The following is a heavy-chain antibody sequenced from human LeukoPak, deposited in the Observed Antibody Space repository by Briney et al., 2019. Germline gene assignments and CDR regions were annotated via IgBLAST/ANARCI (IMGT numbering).Heavy chain of an antibody. V-gene: IGHV4-38-2*01. CDR3: AXXXGXYXYMDV. CDR1: GYSIRSDYY. J-gene: IGHJ6*03. CDR2: IYHSGST. Sequence: TSETLSLTCAVSGYSIRSDYYWAWIRQPPGKGLEWIGNIYHSGSTYYNPSLNSRVTISVDTSKNQFSLRLSSVTAAATAVFYXAXXXGXYXYMDVXXTGTTVTVSS.